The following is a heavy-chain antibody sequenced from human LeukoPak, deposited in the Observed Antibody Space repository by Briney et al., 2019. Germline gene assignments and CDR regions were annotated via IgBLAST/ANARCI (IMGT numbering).Heavy chain of an antibody. CDR3: ARDQSSYYDILTGYPDY. Sequence: PGGSLRLSCAASGFTFSSYSMNWVRQAPGKGLEWVSSISSSSSYIYYADSVKGRFTISRDNAKNSLYLQMNSLRAEDTAVYYCARDQSSYYDILTGYPDYWGQGTLVTVSS. J-gene: IGHJ4*02. CDR1: GFTFSSYS. V-gene: IGHV3-21*01. CDR2: ISSSSSYI. D-gene: IGHD3-9*01.